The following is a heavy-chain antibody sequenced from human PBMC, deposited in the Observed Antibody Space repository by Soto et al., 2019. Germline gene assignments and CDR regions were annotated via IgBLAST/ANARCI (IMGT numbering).Heavy chain of an antibody. V-gene: IGHV1-8*01. CDR3: ARGVRAASGNYYFDN. CDR1: GYTFASYD. J-gene: IGHJ4*02. Sequence: VKVSCKASGYTFASYDINWVRQATGQGLEWMGWMNPNSGNTGFAQKFRGRVTMSGNTSITTAYMDLSSLGSDDTAIYYCARGVRAASGNYYFDNWGQGTLVTVSS. CDR2: MNPNSGNT. D-gene: IGHD1-1*01.